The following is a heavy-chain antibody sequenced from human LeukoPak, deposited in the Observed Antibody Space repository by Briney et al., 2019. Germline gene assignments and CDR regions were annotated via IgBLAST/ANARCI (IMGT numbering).Heavy chain of an antibody. CDR1: GGSFSGYY. V-gene: IGHV4-34*01. Sequence: SETLSLTCAVYGGSFSGYYWSWIRHPPGKGLEWIGEINHSGSTNYNPSLKSRVPISVDTSKNQFPLRLSSVTAADTAVYYCARGITSDYWGQGTLVTVSS. CDR2: INHSGST. CDR3: ARGITSDY. D-gene: IGHD3-10*01. J-gene: IGHJ4*02.